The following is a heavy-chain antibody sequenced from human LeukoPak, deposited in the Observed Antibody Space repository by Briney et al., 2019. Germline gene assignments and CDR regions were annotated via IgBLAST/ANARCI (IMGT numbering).Heavy chain of an antibody. CDR2: INPSGGST. D-gene: IGHD3-10*01. V-gene: IGHV1-46*01. Sequence: ASVKVSCKASGYTFTSYYMHWVRQAPGQGLEWMGIINPSGGSTSYAQKFQGRVTMTRDTSTSTVYMELSSLRSEDTAVYYCARDRITMVRRVQYWFDPWGQGTLVTVSS. J-gene: IGHJ5*02. CDR3: ARDRITMVRRVQYWFDP. CDR1: GYTFTSYY.